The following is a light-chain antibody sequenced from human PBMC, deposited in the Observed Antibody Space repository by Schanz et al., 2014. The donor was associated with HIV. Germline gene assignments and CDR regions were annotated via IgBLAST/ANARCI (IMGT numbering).Light chain of an antibody. CDR2: LNSDGSH. CDR3: QTWGTGIQV. V-gene: IGLV4-69*01. Sequence: QLVLTQSPSASASLGASVRLTCILSSGHSNYAIAWHQQQPQKGPRYLMKLNSDGSHNKGDGIPDRFSGSSSGAERYLTISSLQSDDEADYYCQTWGTGIQVFGGGTKLTVL. J-gene: IGLJ3*02. CDR1: SGHSNYA.